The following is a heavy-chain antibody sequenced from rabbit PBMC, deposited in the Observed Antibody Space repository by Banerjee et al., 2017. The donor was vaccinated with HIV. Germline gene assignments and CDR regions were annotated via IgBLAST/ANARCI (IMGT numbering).Heavy chain of an antibody. Sequence: QEQLEESGGDLVKPEGSLTLTCTASAFSFSNKYVMCWVRQAPGKGLEWIAYIYPDYGSTDYASWVNGRFTISLDNAQNTVFLQMTSLTAADTATYFCARVSPFYDDYGDAGYGSLALWGPGTLVTVS. CDR3: ARVSPFYDDYGDAGYGSLAL. CDR1: AFSFSNKYV. J-gene: IGHJ4*01. V-gene: IGHV1S45*01. CDR2: IYPDYGST. D-gene: IGHD2-1*01.